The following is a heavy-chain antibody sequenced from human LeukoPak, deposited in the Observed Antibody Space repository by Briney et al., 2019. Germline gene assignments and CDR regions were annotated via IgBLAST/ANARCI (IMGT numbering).Heavy chain of an antibody. CDR1: GFTFSGSA. CDR3: TRQEWFGELSSY. Sequence: GGSLRLSCAASGFTFSGSAMHWVRQASGKGLEWVGRIRSKANSYATAYAASVKGRFTISRDDSKNTAYLQMSSLKTEDTAVYYCTRQEWFGELSSYWGQGTLVTVSS. CDR2: IRSKANSYAT. D-gene: IGHD3-10*01. J-gene: IGHJ4*02. V-gene: IGHV3-73*01.